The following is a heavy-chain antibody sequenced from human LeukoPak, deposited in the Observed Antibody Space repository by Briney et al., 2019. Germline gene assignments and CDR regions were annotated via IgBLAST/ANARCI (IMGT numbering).Heavy chain of an antibody. CDR2: IRYDGSNK. CDR1: GFTFSSYG. Sequence: GGSLRLSCAASGFTFSSYGMHWVRQAPGKGLEWVAFIRYDGSNKYYADSVEGRFTISRDNSKNTLYLQMNSLRAEDTAVYYCAKDRGDRGPDCCPDFWGHGTLVTVSS. V-gene: IGHV3-30*02. CDR3: AKDRGDRGPDCCPDF. D-gene: IGHD2-21*02. J-gene: IGHJ4*01.